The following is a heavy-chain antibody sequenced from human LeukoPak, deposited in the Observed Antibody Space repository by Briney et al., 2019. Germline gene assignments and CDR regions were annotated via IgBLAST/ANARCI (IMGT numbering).Heavy chain of an antibody. Sequence: PSETLSLTCDVSGGPISNTNWWSWVRQPPGEGLEWIGENSLAGQTNYNPSLKGRVTMSIDESSNQLSLKLTSVTAADTAVYYCSRESGAFCPFRQWGQGTLVSVPS. V-gene: IGHV4-4*02. CDR1: GGPISNTNW. CDR3: SRESGAFCPFRQ. CDR2: NSLAGQT. J-gene: IGHJ4*02. D-gene: IGHD1-26*01.